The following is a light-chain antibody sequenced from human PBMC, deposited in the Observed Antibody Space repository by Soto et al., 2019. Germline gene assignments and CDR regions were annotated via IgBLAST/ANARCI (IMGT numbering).Light chain of an antibody. J-gene: IGKJ2*01. CDR1: QDISDS. V-gene: IGKV1-33*01. CDR2: DAS. Sequence: DIQMTQSPSFLSASVGDRVTITCQAGQDISDSLNWYQQKPGKAPKLLIYDASNLESGVPSEFSGSGSGTDFTFTISSLQPGDIATYYCQQYDSLPYTFGQGTKLEI. CDR3: QQYDSLPYT.